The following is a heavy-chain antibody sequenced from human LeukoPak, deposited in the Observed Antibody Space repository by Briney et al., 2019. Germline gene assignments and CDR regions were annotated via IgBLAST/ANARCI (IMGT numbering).Heavy chain of an antibody. CDR3: ARGRRYYYYYYMDV. V-gene: IGHV4-34*01. J-gene: IGHJ6*03. CDR1: GGSFSGYY. CDR2: INHSGST. Sequence: TSETLSLTCAVYGGSFSGYYWSWIRQPPGKGLEWIGEINHSGSTNYNPSLKSRVTISVDTSKNQFSLKLSPVTAADTAVYYCARGRRYYYYYYMDVWGKGTTVTVSS.